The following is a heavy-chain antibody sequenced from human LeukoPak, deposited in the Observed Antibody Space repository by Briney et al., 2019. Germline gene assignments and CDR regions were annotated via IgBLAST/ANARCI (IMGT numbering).Heavy chain of an antibody. D-gene: IGHD2-2*01. Sequence: ASVKVSCKASGYTFTGYYMHWVRQAPGKGLEWMGGFDPEDGETIYAQKFQGRVTMTEDTSADTAYMELSSLRSEDTAVYYCATSCSSTSCYGNDFDYWGQGTLVTVSS. V-gene: IGHV1-24*01. CDR2: FDPEDGET. CDR1: GYTFTGYY. J-gene: IGHJ4*02. CDR3: ATSCSSTSCYGNDFDY.